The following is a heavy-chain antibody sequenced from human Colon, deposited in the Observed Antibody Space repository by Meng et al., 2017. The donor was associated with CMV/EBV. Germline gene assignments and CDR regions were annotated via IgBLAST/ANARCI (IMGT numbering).Heavy chain of an antibody. D-gene: IGHD4-11*01. CDR3: ARASNSSFDP. V-gene: IGHV3-30*04. Sequence: GGSLRLSCAASGFTFSAFPIHWVRQAPGKGLEWVAIISHDGTKKYYAESVKGRFSLSRDNSQNTVNMNMNSLRGDDTAVYYCARASNSSFDPWGQGTPVTVSS. CDR1: GFTFSAFP. J-gene: IGHJ5*02. CDR2: ISHDGTKK.